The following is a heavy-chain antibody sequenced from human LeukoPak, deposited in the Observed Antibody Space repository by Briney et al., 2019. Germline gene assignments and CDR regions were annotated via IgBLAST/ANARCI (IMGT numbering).Heavy chain of an antibody. CDR2: ISSSGSAI. Sequence: GGSLRLSCTASGFTFGDYAMNWVRQAPGKGLEWVSYISSSGSAIYYADSVKGRFTISRDNAKNSLYLQMNSLRAEDTAVYYCARAGRHGPTDYWGQGTLVTVSS. J-gene: IGHJ4*02. D-gene: IGHD2-15*01. CDR1: GFTFGDYA. V-gene: IGHV3-48*03. CDR3: ARAGRHGPTDY.